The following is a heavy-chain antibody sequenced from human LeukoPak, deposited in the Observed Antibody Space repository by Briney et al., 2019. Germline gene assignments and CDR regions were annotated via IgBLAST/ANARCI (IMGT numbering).Heavy chain of an antibody. CDR2: INHSGST. CDR3: ARGQRGDSWNYKNRNWFDP. V-gene: IGHV4-34*01. D-gene: IGHD1-7*01. Sequence: SETLSLTCAVYGGSFSGYYWSWIRQPPGKGLEWIGEINHSGSTNYNPSLKSRVTISVDTSKNQFSLKLSSVTAADTAVYYCARGQRGDSWNYKNRNWFDPWGQGTLVTVSS. J-gene: IGHJ5*02. CDR1: GGSFSGYY.